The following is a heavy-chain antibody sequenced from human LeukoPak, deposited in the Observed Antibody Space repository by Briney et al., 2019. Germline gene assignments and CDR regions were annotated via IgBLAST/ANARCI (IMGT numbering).Heavy chain of an antibody. CDR3: ARPGGGVVVPAAISWFDP. Sequence: PSQTLSLTCAVSGGSISSGGYSWSWIRQPPGQGLEWIGNIYQSGSTSYNPSLKSRVTISVDTSKNQFSLKLSSVTAADTAVYYCARPGGGVVVPAAISWFDPWGQGTLVTVSS. CDR2: IYQSGST. V-gene: IGHV4-30-2*03. J-gene: IGHJ5*02. D-gene: IGHD2-2*01. CDR1: GGSISSGGYS.